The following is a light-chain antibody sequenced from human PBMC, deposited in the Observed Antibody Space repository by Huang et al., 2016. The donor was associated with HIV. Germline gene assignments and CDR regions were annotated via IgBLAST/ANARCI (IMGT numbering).Light chain of an antibody. Sequence: DIQMTQSPSVMSASVGDRVTITCRANQDIFNYLAWFQQKPGKVPKRLIYGVSSLQSGGPSRFSGSGSGTEFTLTISSLQPEDFATYYCLQHKAFHLPTFGQGTQV. CDR2: GVS. CDR3: LQHKAFHLPT. J-gene: IGKJ1*01. CDR1: QDIFNY. V-gene: IGKV1-17*03.